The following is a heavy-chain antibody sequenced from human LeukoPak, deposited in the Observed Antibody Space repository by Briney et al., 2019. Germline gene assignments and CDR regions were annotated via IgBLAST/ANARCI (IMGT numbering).Heavy chain of an antibody. CDR3: ARDQGYCSSTSCYVRGYYYYGMDV. D-gene: IGHD2-2*01. CDR1: GFTFSSYS. CDR2: ISSGSGTI. Sequence: GGSLRLSCAASGFTFSSYSMNWVRQAPGKGLEWVSYISSGSGTIYYADSVKGRFTISRDNAKNSLYLQMNSLRAEDTAVYYCARDQGYCSSTSCYVRGYYYYGMDVWGQGTTVTVSS. J-gene: IGHJ6*02. V-gene: IGHV3-48*04.